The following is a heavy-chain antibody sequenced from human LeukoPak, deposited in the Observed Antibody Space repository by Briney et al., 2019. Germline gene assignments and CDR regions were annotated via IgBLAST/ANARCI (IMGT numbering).Heavy chain of an antibody. J-gene: IGHJ4*02. Sequence: GRSLRLSCVASGFTFSTNVMHWVRQAPGKGLEWVALIWHDGSNKYYADSVKDRFTISRDNSKNTLYLQMNSLGAEDTAVYYCARDRGYTYGHPFDYWGQGTLVTVSS. CDR1: GFTFSTNV. CDR3: ARDRGYTYGHPFDY. V-gene: IGHV3-33*01. D-gene: IGHD5-18*01. CDR2: IWHDGSNK.